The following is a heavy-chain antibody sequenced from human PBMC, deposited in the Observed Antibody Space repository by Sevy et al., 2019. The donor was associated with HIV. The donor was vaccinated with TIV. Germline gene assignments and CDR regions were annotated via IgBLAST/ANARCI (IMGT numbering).Heavy chain of an antibody. Sequence: GGSLRLSCVASGFTFSKYSMSWVHQPPGKGLEWVSTLSFGCGEINYADSVKGRFTISRDNSKSSVYLQMNNLRPEDTAMYYCAREGCTKPHDYWGQGTLVTVSS. CDR3: AREGCTKPHDY. J-gene: IGHJ4*02. D-gene: IGHD2-8*01. V-gene: IGHV3-23*01. CDR1: GFTFSKYS. CDR2: LSFGCGEI.